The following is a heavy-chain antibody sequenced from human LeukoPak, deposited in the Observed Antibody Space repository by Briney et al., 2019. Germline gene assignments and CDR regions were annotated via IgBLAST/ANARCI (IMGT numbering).Heavy chain of an antibody. D-gene: IGHD6-6*01. CDR3: ARLGPAPPPSSSFFDY. CDR1: GSPFTNYC. V-gene: IGHV5-51*01. J-gene: IGHJ4*02. Sequence: GGPLHISCKGSGSPFTNYCITWVRQMPGKGLEWMRIIYPGDSDTRYSPSFQGQVTISVDKSISTAYLQWSSLKASDTAMYYCARLGPAPPPSSSFFDYWGQGTLVTVSS. CDR2: IYPGDSDT.